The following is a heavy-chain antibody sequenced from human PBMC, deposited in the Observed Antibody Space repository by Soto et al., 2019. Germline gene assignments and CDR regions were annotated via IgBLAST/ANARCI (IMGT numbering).Heavy chain of an antibody. CDR2: ISYDGRNE. J-gene: IGHJ4*02. V-gene: IGHV3-30*18. CDR3: AKDQAVSTWFGELLPSVDY. Sequence: QVQLVESGGGVVQPGGSLRLSCAASGFTFSSYGMHWVRQAPGKGLEWVAVISYDGRNEYYADSVKGRFTISRDNSKNPLYLQMNSLRAEDTAVYYCAKDQAVSTWFGELLPSVDYWGQGTLVTVSS. CDR1: GFTFSSYG. D-gene: IGHD3-10*01.